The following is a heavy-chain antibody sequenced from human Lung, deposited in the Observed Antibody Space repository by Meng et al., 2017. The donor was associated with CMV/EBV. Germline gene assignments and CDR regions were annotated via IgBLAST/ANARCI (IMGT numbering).Heavy chain of an antibody. D-gene: IGHD2-2*01. CDR1: GFSLSNARMG. V-gene: IGHV2-26*01. Sequence: GPXLVXPTETLTLTCTVSGFSLSNARMGVSWIRQPPGKALEWLAHIFSNDEKSYSTSLKSRLTISKDTSKSQVVLTMTNMDPVDTATYYCARIPAAIGGYYYYGMDVWGREXTVTVSS. CDR2: IFSNDEK. J-gene: IGHJ6*02. CDR3: ARIPAAIGGYYYYGMDV.